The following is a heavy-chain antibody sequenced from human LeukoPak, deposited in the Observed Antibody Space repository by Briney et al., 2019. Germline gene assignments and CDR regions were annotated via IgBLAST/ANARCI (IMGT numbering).Heavy chain of an antibody. D-gene: IGHD6-6*01. CDR2: IYYSGST. Sequence: PSETLSLTCTVSGGSISSSSYYWGWIRQPPGKGLEWIGSIYYSGSTNYNPSLKSRVTISVDTSKNQFSLKLSSVTAADTAVYYCAREIPSIAARTNYYYYYMDVWGKGTTVTISS. J-gene: IGHJ6*03. CDR3: AREIPSIAARTNYYYYYMDV. CDR1: GGSISSSSYY. V-gene: IGHV4-39*07.